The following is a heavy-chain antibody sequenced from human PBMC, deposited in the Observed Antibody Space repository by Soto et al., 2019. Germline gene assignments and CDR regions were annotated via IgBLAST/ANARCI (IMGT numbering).Heavy chain of an antibody. Sequence: EVQLVESGGGLVQSGGSLRLSCAASGFTFSSYWMSWVRQGPGKGPEWVANIKQDGSEKYYVDSVKGRVTIYRDNAKNSLYLQMTSLRAEDTAVYHCAKSLSAIAGDSWGQGTLVTVSS. J-gene: IGHJ4*02. D-gene: IGHD2-2*01. CDR2: IKQDGSEK. CDR3: AKSLSAIAGDS. CDR1: GFTFSSYW. V-gene: IGHV3-7*05.